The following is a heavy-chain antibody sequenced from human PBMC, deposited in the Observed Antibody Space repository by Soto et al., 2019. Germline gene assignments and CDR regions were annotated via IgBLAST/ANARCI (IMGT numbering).Heavy chain of an antibody. CDR2: IFYSGST. CDR3: ARHPERGYSYGYGY. D-gene: IGHD5-18*01. V-gene: IGHV4-39*01. J-gene: IGHJ4*02. Sequence: PSETLSLTCTVSGGSISSSSYYWGWIRQPPGKGLEWIGSIFYSGSTYYNPSLKSRVTISVDTSKNQFSLKLSSVTAADTAVYYCARHPERGYSYGYGYWGQGTLVTVSS. CDR1: GGSISSSSYY.